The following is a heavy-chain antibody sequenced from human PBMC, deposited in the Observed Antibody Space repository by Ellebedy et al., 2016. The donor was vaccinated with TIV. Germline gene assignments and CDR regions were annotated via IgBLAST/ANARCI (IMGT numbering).Heavy chain of an antibody. D-gene: IGHD5-24*01. CDR2: ISGGGGST. V-gene: IGHV3-23*01. CDR1: GFTFSSYA. J-gene: IGHJ4*02. CDR3: AKGNGYHKGAFEN. Sequence: GESLKISCAASGFTFSSYAMSWVRQAPGKGLEWVSGISGGGGSTYYPDSVKGRFTISRDNSKKTLSLQMNSLRVDDAAVYFCAKGNGYHKGAFENWGQGALVTVSS.